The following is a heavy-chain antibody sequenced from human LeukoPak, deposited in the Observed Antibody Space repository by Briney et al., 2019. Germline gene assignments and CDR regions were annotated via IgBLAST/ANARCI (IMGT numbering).Heavy chain of an antibody. CDR3: AKGPSRGHYYYDSSGYLDY. J-gene: IGHJ4*02. V-gene: IGHV3-30*02. Sequence: GGSLRLSCAASGFTFSSYGMHWVRQAPGKGLEGVAFIRYDGSSKYYADSVKGRFTISRDNSKNTLYLQMNSLRAEDTAVYYCAKGPSRGHYYYDSSGYLDYWGQGTLVTVSS. CDR2: IRYDGSSK. CDR1: GFTFSSYG. D-gene: IGHD3-22*01.